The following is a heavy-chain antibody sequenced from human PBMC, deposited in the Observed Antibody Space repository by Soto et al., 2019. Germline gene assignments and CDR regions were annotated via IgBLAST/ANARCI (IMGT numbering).Heavy chain of an antibody. Sequence: SETLSLTCAVYGGSFSGYYWSWIRQPPGKGLEWIGEINHSGSTNYNPSLKSRVTISVDTSKNQFSLKLSSVTAEDTAVYYCARYCSSTSCYHDYWGQGTLVTVSS. D-gene: IGHD2-2*01. CDR2: INHSGST. V-gene: IGHV4-34*01. CDR3: ARYCSSTSCYHDY. CDR1: GGSFSGYY. J-gene: IGHJ4*02.